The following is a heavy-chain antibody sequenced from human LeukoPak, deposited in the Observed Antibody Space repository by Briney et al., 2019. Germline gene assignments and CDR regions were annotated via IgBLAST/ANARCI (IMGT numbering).Heavy chain of an antibody. V-gene: IGHV3-21*01. Sequence: GGSLRLSCAASGFTFSNYWMHWVRQAPGKGLEWVSSISSSSSYIYYADSVKGRFTISRDNAKNSLYLQMNSLRAEDTAVYYCARDRYYYGSGSVGAYYGMDVWGQGTTVTVSS. CDR3: ARDRYYYGSGSVGAYYGMDV. CDR2: ISSSSSYI. J-gene: IGHJ6*02. CDR1: GFTFSNYW. D-gene: IGHD3-10*01.